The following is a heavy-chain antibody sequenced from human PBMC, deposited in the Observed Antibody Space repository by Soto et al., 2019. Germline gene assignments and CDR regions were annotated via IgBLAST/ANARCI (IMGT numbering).Heavy chain of an antibody. CDR3: TRISLVGATGGRYFDY. D-gene: IGHD1-26*01. CDR2: IKNKANSYTT. CDR1: GFIFSDHY. Sequence: VQLVESGGGLVQPGGSLRLSCAASGFIFSDHYMDWVRQAPGKGLEWVGRIKNKANSYTTEYAASVKGRFTISRDDSKSSLYLKMNSLKTEDTAVYYCTRISLVGATGGRYFDYWGQGTLLTVSS. J-gene: IGHJ4*02. V-gene: IGHV3-72*01.